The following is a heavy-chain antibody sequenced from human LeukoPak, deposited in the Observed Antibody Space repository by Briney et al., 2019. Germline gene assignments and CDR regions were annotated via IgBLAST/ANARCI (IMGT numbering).Heavy chain of an antibody. CDR3: ARVSAYTYGSFDP. V-gene: IGHV4-59*01. CDR2: IYYSGRT. D-gene: IGHD5-18*01. J-gene: IGHJ5*02. Sequence: SETLSLTCTVSSGSINTYYWSWIRQPPGKGREWIGYIYYSGRTNYNTTLECRFTMSVDTSKTPFSLGLCSVTAADTAVYYCARVSAYTYGSFDPWG. CDR1: SGSINTYY.